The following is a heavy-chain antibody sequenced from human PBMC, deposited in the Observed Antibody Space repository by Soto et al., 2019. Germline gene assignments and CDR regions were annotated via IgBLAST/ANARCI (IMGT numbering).Heavy chain of an antibody. D-gene: IGHD2-8*01. CDR3: ARGVVVKVYEMGGPDY. Sequence: QVQLVQSGAEVKKPGASVKVSCRTSGYTFSRYYMHWVRQAPGQGLEWMGIINPSSGSPNYAQKFPGRLTVTKDKSTSTVYMELTGLTSEDTAMYYCARGVVVKVYEMGGPDYWGQGTLVTVSS. CDR2: INPSSGSP. V-gene: IGHV1-46*01. J-gene: IGHJ4*02. CDR1: GYTFSRYY.